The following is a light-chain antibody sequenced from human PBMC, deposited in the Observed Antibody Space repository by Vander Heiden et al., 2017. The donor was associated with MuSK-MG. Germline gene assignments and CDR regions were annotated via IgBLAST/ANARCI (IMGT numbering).Light chain of an antibody. CDR2: GKN. Sequence: SSELTQDPAVSVALGQTVRITCQGDSLRTYNASWYQQKPGQAPVLVLYGKNNRPSGIPDRFSGSSSGSTASLTITGAQAEDEADYYCNSRDSSDNHLFGGGTRLTV. J-gene: IGLJ2*01. V-gene: IGLV3-19*01. CDR3: NSRDSSDNHL. CDR1: SLRTYN.